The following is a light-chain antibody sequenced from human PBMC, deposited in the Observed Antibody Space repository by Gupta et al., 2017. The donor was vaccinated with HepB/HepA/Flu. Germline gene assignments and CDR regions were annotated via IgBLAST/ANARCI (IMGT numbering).Light chain of an antibody. CDR3: KQCLSSLPT. V-gene: IGKV3-11*01. Sequence: LTQFPASLSLSVGDRVTLSCRASQSVSSCLAWYQQKPGKAPKLLIYAASNMPSGVPARISGSGSGTDFTLTISSLQPEDFAAYYCKQCLSSLPTFGHGTRLEIK. J-gene: IGKJ5*01. CDR1: QSVSSC. CDR2: AAS.